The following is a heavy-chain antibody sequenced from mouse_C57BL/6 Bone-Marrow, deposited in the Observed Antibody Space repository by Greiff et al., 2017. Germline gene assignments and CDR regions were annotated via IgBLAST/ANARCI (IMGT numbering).Heavy chain of an antibody. D-gene: IGHD1-1*01. CDR2: ISYSGST. CDR3: ARGRYYYGSSPWFAW. V-gene: IGHV3-1*01. Sequence: EVTLQESGPGMVKPSQSLSLTCTVTGYSITSGYDWHWIRHFPGNNLEWMGYISYSGSTNYNPSLKSRISITHDTSKNHFFLKLNSVTTEDTATYFCARGRYYYGSSPWFAWWNQGTLVTVSA. CDR1: GYSITSGYD. J-gene: IGHJ3*01.